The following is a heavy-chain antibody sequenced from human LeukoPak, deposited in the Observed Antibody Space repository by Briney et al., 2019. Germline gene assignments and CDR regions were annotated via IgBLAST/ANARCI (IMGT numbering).Heavy chain of an antibody. Sequence: GASVKVTCKASGYTFTSYGISWVRQAPGQGLEWMGWISAYNGNTNYAQKLQGRVTMTRDMSTSTVYMELSSLRSEDTAVYYCARDTRSLYDFWSGYPKYYFDYWGQGTLVTVSS. CDR3: ARDTRSLYDFWSGYPKYYFDY. V-gene: IGHV1-18*01. J-gene: IGHJ4*02. CDR1: GYTFTSYG. D-gene: IGHD3-3*01. CDR2: ISAYNGNT.